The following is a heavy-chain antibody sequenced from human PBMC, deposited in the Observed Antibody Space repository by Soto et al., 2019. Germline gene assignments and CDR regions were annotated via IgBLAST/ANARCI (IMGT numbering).Heavy chain of an antibody. CDR2: IWYDGSNK. CDR1: GFTFSSYG. CDR3: ARELFSGRISYAFDR. J-gene: IGHJ3*02. D-gene: IGHD1-26*01. Sequence: PGGSLRLSCAASGFTFSSYGMHWVRQAPGKGLEWVAVIWYDGSNKYYADSVKGRFTISRDNSKNTLYLQMNSLRAEDTAVYYCARELFSGRISYAFDRRGQRKMVTVSS. V-gene: IGHV3-33*01.